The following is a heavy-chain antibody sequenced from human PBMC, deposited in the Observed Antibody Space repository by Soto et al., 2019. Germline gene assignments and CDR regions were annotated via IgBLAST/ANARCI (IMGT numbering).Heavy chain of an antibody. Sequence: PGESLKISCKGSGYSFTSYWIGWVRQMPGKGLDRMGIIYPGDSDTRYSPSFQGQVTISADKSISTAYLQWSSLKASDTAMYYCARHAGRYIVVVPAAKKVRYYGMDVWGQGTTVTVS. V-gene: IGHV5-51*01. J-gene: IGHJ6*02. CDR2: IYPGDSDT. CDR3: ARHAGRYIVVVPAAKKVRYYGMDV. CDR1: GYSFTSYW. D-gene: IGHD2-2*01.